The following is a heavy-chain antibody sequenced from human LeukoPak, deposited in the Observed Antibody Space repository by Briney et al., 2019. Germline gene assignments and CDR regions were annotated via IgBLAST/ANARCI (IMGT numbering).Heavy chain of an antibody. J-gene: IGHJ6*02. V-gene: IGHV3-30*18. CDR1: GFTFSSYG. D-gene: IGHD4-23*01. CDR3: AKATTVVNLRYYYYGTDV. Sequence: GGSLRLSCAASGFTFSSYGMHWVRQAPGKGLEWVAVISYDGSNKYYADSVKGRFTISRDNSKNTLYLQMNSLRAEDTAVYYCAKATTVVNLRYYYYGTDVWGQGTTVTVSS. CDR2: ISYDGSNK.